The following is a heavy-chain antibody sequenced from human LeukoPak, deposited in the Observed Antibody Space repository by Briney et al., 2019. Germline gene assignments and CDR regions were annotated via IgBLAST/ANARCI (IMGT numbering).Heavy chain of an antibody. CDR1: GGSISSYY. CDR2: IYYSGST. D-gene: IGHD3-10*01. Sequence: LETLSLTCTVSGGSISSYYWSWIRQPPGKGLEWIGYIYYSGSTNYNPSLKSRVTISVDTSKNQFSLKLSSVTAADTAVYYCARVVLGFYGSGGRDYYYYGMGVWGQGTTVTVSS. CDR3: ARVVLGFYGSGGRDYYYYGMGV. J-gene: IGHJ6*02. V-gene: IGHV4-59*01.